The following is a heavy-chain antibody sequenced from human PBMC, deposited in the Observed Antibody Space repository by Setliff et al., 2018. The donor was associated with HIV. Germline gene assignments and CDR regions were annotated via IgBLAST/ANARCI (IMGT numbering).Heavy chain of an antibody. CDR3: ASSSGWYGAAQFDP. J-gene: IGHJ5*02. CDR2: IYYSGST. Sequence: SETLSLPCTVSGGSISSSSYYWGWIRQPPGKGLERIGSIYYSGSTYYKPSLKSRVTISVDTSKHQFSLELFYLTTADTAVYYWASSSGWYGAAQFDPWGQGTRVTVSS. V-gene: IGHV4-39*01. D-gene: IGHD6-19*01. CDR1: GGSISSSSYY.